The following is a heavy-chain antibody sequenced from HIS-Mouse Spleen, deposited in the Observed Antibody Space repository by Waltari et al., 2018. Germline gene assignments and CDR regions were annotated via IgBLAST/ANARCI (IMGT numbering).Heavy chain of an antibody. V-gene: IGHV4-39*07. CDR2: IYYSGST. CDR3: AREIPYSSSWYDWYFDL. Sequence: QLQLQESGPGLVKPSETVSLTCTVSGGSIRSSSYCGGWIRQPPGKGLEWIGSIYYSGSTYYNPSLKSRVTISVDTSKNQFSLKLSSVTAADTAVYYCAREIPYSSSWYDWYFDLWGRGTLVTVSS. CDR1: GGSIRSSSYC. J-gene: IGHJ2*01. D-gene: IGHD6-13*01.